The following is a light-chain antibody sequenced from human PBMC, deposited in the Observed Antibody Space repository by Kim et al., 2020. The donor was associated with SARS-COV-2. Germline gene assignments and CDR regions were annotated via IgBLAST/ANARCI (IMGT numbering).Light chain of an antibody. Sequence: GQSITISCTGTSSDIGAYNYVSWYQHHPGKAPKLMIYDVSERPSGVSVRFSGSKSGNTASLTISGLQAEDEADYYCNSFTSGNTRVFGTGTKVTVL. CDR1: SSDIGAYNY. CDR3: NSFTSGNTRV. J-gene: IGLJ1*01. CDR2: DVS. V-gene: IGLV2-14*03.